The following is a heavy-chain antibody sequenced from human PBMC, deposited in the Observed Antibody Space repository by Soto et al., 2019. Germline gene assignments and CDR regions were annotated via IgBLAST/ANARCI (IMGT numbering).Heavy chain of an antibody. CDR1: GFTFSNYG. CDR2: ISYDGSDK. D-gene: IGHD5-12*01. J-gene: IGHJ5*02. Sequence: QVQLVESGGGVVQPGRSLRLSCAASGFTFSNYGMHWVRQAPGKGLEWVAVISYDGSDKYNADSVKGRFPISRDNSKNTLYLQLHSLRAVDTAVYYCATDLEPWRRYSWFDPWGPGTVVTVSS. V-gene: IGHV3-30*03. CDR3: ATDLEPWRRYSWFDP.